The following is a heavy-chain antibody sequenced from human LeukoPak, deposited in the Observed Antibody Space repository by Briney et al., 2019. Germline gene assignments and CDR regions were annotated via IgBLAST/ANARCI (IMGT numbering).Heavy chain of an antibody. CDR1: GFTFSFYM. Sequence: PGGSLRLSCTASGFTFSFYMMNWVRQAPGRGLEWVGRIKSKGDGGTADYAAPVKDRFTISRDDSKNTLYLQMNNLKTEDTAVYYCTWGAAVFDYWGQGTLVTVSS. CDR3: TWGAAVFDY. V-gene: IGHV3-15*01. D-gene: IGHD1-26*01. CDR2: IKSKGDGGTA. J-gene: IGHJ4*02.